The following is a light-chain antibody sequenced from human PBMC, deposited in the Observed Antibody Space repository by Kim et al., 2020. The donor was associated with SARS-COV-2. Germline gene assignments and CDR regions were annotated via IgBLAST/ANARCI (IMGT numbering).Light chain of an antibody. CDR3: QSYNSAPVT. V-gene: IGKV1-27*01. CDR2: AAS. J-gene: IGKJ1*01. CDR1: QGISNC. Sequence: DIQMTQSPSSLSVSVGDRVTITCRASQGISNCLAWYQQTPGKVPKLLIYAASTLHSGVPSRFSGSGSGTDFTLTISSLQPEDVATYYCQSYNSAPVTFGQGTKVDIK.